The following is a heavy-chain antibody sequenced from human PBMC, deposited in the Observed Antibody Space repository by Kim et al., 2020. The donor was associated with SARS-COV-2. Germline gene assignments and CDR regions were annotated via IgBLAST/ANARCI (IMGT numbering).Heavy chain of an antibody. CDR3: ARDSGYYDFWSGYQPYYYCMDV. Sequence: SETLSLTCTVSGGSISSYYWSWIRQPPGKGLEWIGYIYYSGSTNYNPSLKSRVTISVDTSKNQFSLKLSSVTAADTAVYYCARDSGYYDFWSGYQPYYYCMDVWGKGTTVTVSS. D-gene: IGHD3-3*01. J-gene: IGHJ6*03. CDR1: GGSISSYY. V-gene: IGHV4-59*01. CDR2: IYYSGST.